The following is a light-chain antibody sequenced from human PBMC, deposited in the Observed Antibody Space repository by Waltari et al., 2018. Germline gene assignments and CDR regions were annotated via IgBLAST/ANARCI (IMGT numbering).Light chain of an antibody. CDR1: KTLRNSNGHQK. V-gene: IGKV2-28*01. CDR3: MQSLQSPWT. J-gene: IGKJ1*01. Sequence: IVMTQPQVSLPVTPGKPASISGRPSKTLRNSNGHQKLDWYLQKPGQSPQLLIYLGSYRASGVPDRFSGSGSGTDFTLKINRVEAEDVGIYYCMQSLQSPWTFGQGTKVEIK. CDR2: LGS.